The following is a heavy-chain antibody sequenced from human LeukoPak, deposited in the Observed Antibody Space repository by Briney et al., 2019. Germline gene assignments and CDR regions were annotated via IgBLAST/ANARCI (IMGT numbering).Heavy chain of an antibody. J-gene: IGHJ4*02. D-gene: IGHD3-16*01. V-gene: IGHV1-8*01. Sequence: GASVKVSCKASGYTFNNFNIDWVRQATGHGLEWMGWMNPNSGNTGYAQKFQGRVTMTRNTSITTAYMELSSLRSEDTAVYYCATDIPGVWMERGGTPLENWGQGTLVTVSS. CDR1: GYTFNNFN. CDR3: ATDIPGVWMERGGTPLEN. CDR2: MNPNSGNT.